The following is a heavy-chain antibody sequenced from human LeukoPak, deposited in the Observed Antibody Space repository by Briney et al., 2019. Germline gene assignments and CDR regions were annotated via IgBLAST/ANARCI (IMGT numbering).Heavy chain of an antibody. CDR3: AKDMRSYDISCYYFYYFDY. V-gene: IGHV3-9*01. Sequence: SLRLSSAASGFTFADQATRWDRQAPEKGMGWVSGIISNSCSIGYTDSVKGRFTIPRNTATNSLYLRMNRLRAEETAIYYCAKDMRSYDISCYYFYYFDYWGQGTLVTVSS. J-gene: IGHJ4*02. CDR2: IISNSCSI. CDR1: GFTFADQA. D-gene: IGHD3-22*01.